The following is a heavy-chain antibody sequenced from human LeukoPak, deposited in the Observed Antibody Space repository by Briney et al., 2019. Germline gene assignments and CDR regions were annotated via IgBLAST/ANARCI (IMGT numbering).Heavy chain of an antibody. V-gene: IGHV4-61*02. CDR3: ARGPYDFWVDY. Sequence: SETLSLTCTVSGGSISSGSYYWSWIRQPAGKGLEWIGRIYTSGSTNYNPSLKSRVTISVDTSKNQFSLKLSSVTAADTAVYYCARGPYDFWVDYWGQGTLVTVSS. CDR2: IYTSGST. J-gene: IGHJ4*02. D-gene: IGHD3-3*01. CDR1: GGSISSGSYY.